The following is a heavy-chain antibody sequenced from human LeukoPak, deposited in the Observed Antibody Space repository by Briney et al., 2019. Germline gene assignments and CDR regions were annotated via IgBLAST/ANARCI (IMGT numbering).Heavy chain of an antibody. Sequence: PSETLSLTCTVSDGSISSYYWSWIRQPPGKGLEWIGYIYYSGSTNYNPSLKSRVTISVDTSKNQFSLKLSSVTAADTAVYYCARASEYYYGSGSKGWFDPWGQGTLVTVSS. CDR3: ARASEYYYGSGSKGWFDP. CDR2: IYYSGST. D-gene: IGHD3-10*01. V-gene: IGHV4-59*01. J-gene: IGHJ5*02. CDR1: DGSISSYY.